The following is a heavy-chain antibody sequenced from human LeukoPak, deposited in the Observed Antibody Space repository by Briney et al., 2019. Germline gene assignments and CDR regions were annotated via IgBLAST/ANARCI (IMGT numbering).Heavy chain of an antibody. D-gene: IGHD3-10*01. Sequence: GGSLRLSCAASGFTFSSYEMNWVRQAPGKGLEWVSYISSSGSTIYYADSVKGRFTISRDKAKHSPYLQMNSLRAEDSAVYYCAREYGSGSYYNDWGQGTLVTVSS. CDR3: AREYGSGSYYND. V-gene: IGHV3-48*03. J-gene: IGHJ4*02. CDR2: ISSSGSTI. CDR1: GFTFSSYE.